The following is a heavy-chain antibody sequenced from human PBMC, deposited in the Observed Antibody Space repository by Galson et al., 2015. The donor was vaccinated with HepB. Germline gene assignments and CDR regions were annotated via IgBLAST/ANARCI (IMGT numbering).Heavy chain of an antibody. J-gene: IGHJ6*02. V-gene: IGHV3-33*06. CDR2: IWYDGSNK. Sequence: SLRLSCAASGFTFSSYGMHWVRQAPGKGLEWVAVIWYDGSNKYYADSVKGRFTISRDNSKNTLYLQMNSLRAEDTAVYYCAKDGTSSGWSQGDYYYYYSMDVWGQGTTVTVSS. D-gene: IGHD6-19*01. CDR1: GFTFSSYG. CDR3: AKDGTSSGWSQGDYYYYYSMDV.